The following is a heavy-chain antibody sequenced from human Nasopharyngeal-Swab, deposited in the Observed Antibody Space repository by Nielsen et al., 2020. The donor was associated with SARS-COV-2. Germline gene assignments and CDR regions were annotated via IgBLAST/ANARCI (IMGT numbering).Heavy chain of an antibody. Sequence: ASVKVSCKASGGTFSSYAISWVRQAPGQGLEWMGWINPNSGGTNYAQKFQGRVTMTRDTSISTAYMELSRLRSDDTAVYYCARAWYSSSSQFDPWGQGTLVTVSS. D-gene: IGHD6-13*01. CDR1: GGTFSSYA. J-gene: IGHJ5*02. V-gene: IGHV1-2*02. CDR2: INPNSGGT. CDR3: ARAWYSSSSQFDP.